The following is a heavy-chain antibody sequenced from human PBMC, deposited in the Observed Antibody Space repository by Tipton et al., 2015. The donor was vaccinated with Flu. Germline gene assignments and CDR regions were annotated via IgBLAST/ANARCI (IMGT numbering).Heavy chain of an antibody. CDR1: GFSISSGYY. Sequence: TLSLTCTVSGFSISSGYYWAWIRQPPGKGLEWIGSIYHIGSTYYNPSLKSRVTISVDTSKDQFSLRLTSVTAADTALHYCASVTNNYESLEFWGQGTLVTVSS. V-gene: IGHV4-38-2*02. CDR3: ASVTNNYESLEF. CDR2: IYHIGST. J-gene: IGHJ1*01. D-gene: IGHD3-22*01.